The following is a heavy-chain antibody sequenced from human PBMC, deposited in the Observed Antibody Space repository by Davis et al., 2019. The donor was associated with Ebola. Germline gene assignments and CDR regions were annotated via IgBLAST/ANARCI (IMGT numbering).Heavy chain of an antibody. CDR2: MNPNSGNT. V-gene: IGHV1-8*02. J-gene: IGHJ6*02. D-gene: IGHD1-26*01. CDR1: GYTFTSYD. CDR3: ARGGVFPNGGSYYDYYYGMDV. Sequence: ASVKVSCKASGYTFTSYDINWVRQATGQGLEWMGWMNPNSGNTGYAQKLQGRVTMTTDTSTSTAYMELRSLRSDDTAVYYCARGGVFPNGGSYYDYYYGMDVWGQGTTVTVSS.